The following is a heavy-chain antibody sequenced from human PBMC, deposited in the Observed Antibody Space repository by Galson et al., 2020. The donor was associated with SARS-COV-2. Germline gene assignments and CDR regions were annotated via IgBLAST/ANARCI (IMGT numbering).Heavy chain of an antibody. J-gene: IGHJ4*02. CDR3: ASEHEGLYGSGSGY. Sequence: GEYPKPPCAALGFPVRSNYMSWVRQAPGKGLAGVAVIYSGGCTYYADSVKGRFTISRDNTKNTLYLQMNSLRAEDTAVYYCASEHEGLYGSGSGYWGQGTLVTVSS. D-gene: IGHD3-10*01. CDR2: IYSGGCT. V-gene: IGHV3-53*01. CDR1: GFPVRSNY.